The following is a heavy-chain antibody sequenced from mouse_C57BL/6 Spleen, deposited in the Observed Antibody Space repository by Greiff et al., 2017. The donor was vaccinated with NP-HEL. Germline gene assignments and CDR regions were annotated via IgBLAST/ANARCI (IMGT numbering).Heavy chain of an antibody. D-gene: IGHD6-2*01. J-gene: IGHJ4*01. V-gene: IGHV3-5*01. CDR2: IYYSGTI. CDR1: GISITTGNYR. CDR3: AREGGLSRAMDY. Sequence: DVKLQESGPGLVKPSQTVFLTCTVTGISITTGNYRWSWIRQFPGNKLEWIGYIYYSGTITYNPSLTSRTTITRDTPKNQFFLEMNSLTAEDTATYYCAREGGLSRAMDYWGQGTSVTVSS.